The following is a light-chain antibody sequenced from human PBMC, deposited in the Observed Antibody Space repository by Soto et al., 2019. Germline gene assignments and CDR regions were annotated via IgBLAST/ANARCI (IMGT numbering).Light chain of an antibody. J-gene: IGLJ1*01. V-gene: IGLV1-40*01. CDR3: QSYDNSLSAYV. CDR2: GST. Sequence: QSVLTQPPSLSGAPGQRVTISCTGSSSDIGAGSEVHWYQQLPGTAPQLLIFGSTNRPSGVPDRFSGSKSATSASLAITGLQADDEADYDCQSYDNSLSAYVFGTGTKVTVL. CDR1: SSDIGAGSE.